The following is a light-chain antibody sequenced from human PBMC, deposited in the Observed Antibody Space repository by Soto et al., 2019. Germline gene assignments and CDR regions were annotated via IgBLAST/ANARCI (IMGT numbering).Light chain of an antibody. CDR2: DAS. J-gene: IGKJ1*01. V-gene: IGKV1-5*01. CDR1: QSISSW. Sequence: DIQMTQSPSTLSVSLGDRVTITCRASQSISSWLAWYQQKPGKAPKLLIYDASSLESGVPSRFSGSGSGTEFTLTISSLQPDDFATYYCQQYNSYPKTFGQGTKVDIK. CDR3: QQYNSYPKT.